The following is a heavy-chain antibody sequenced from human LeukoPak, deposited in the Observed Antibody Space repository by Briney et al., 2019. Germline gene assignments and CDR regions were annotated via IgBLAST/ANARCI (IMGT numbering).Heavy chain of an antibody. D-gene: IGHD2-15*01. CDR1: GYTFTGYY. J-gene: IGHJ4*02. Sequence: GASVKVSCKASGYTFTGYYMHWVRQAPGQGLEWMGWINPNSGGTNYAQKFQGRVTMTRDTSISTAYMELSRLRSDDTAVYYCARAVVVVAAHFGYWGQGTLVTVSS. CDR2: INPNSGGT. V-gene: IGHV1-2*02. CDR3: ARAVVVVAAHFGY.